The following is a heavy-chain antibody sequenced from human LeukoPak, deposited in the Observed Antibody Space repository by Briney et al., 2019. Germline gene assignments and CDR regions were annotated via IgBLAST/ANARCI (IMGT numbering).Heavy chain of an antibody. CDR1: GFTFSSYA. V-gene: IGHV3-23*01. D-gene: IGHD3-9*01. J-gene: IGHJ4*02. CDR2: ISGSGGST. Sequence: DPGGSLRLSCAASGFTFSSYAMSWVRQAPGKGLEWVSAISGSGGSTYYADSVKGRFTISRDNSKNTLYLQMNSLRAEDTAVYYCAKGYDILTGYFDYWGQGTLVTVSS. CDR3: AKGYDILTGYFDY.